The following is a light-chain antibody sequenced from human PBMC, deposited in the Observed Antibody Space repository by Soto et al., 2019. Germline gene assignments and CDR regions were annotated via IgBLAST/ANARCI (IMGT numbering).Light chain of an antibody. CDR2: GAS. J-gene: IGKJ5*01. CDR1: QSVSSSY. Sequence: EIVMTQSPATLSESPGERATLSCRASQSVSSSYVAWYQQKRGQAPRLLMYGASSRATGIPDRFSGSGSGTDFTLTISRLEPEDFVLYYCQHFRAFGQGTRLEIK. CDR3: QHFRA. V-gene: IGKV3-20*01.